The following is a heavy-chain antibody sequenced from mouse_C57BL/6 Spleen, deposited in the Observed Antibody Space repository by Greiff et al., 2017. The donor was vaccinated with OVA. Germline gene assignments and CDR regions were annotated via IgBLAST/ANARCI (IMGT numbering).Heavy chain of an antibody. CDR3: ARANYGNYLYWYFDV. D-gene: IGHD2-1*01. CDR2: ISSGSSTI. CDR1: GFTFSDYG. Sequence: EVQVVESGGGLVKPGGSLKLSCAASGFTFSDYGMHWVRQAPEKGLEWVAYISSGSSTIYYADTVKGRFTISRDNAKNTLFLQMTSLRSEDTAMYYCARANYGNYLYWYFDVWGTGTTVTVSS. J-gene: IGHJ1*03. V-gene: IGHV5-17*01.